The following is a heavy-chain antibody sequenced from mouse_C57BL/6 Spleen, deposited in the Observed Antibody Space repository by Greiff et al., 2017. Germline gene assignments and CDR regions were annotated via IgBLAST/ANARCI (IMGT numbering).Heavy chain of an antibody. CDR3: ASLYYYGNYEYYFDY. CDR1: GYTFTSYW. J-gene: IGHJ2*01. Sequence: QVQLQQPGAELVKPGASVKLSCKASGYTFTSYWMQWVKQRPGQGLGWIGEIDPSESYTNYNQKFKGEATLSVDTPSSTAYMQLSSLTSEDSAVYYCASLYYYGNYEYYFDYWGQGTTLTVSS. V-gene: IGHV1-50*01. D-gene: IGHD2-1*01. CDR2: IDPSESYT.